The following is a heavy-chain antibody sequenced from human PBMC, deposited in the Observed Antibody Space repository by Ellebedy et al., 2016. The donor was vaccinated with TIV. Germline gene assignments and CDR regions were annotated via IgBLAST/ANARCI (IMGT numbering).Heavy chain of an antibody. CDR1: GGSISSSSYY. D-gene: IGHD2-2*01. J-gene: IGHJ4*02. CDR2: IYYSGST. Sequence: SETLSLTXTVSGGSISSSSYYWGWIRQPPGKGLEWIGSIYYSGSTYYNPSLKSRVTISVDTSKNQFSLKLSSVTAADTAVYYCAREMPTTWYQLLRSPYFDYWGQGTLVTVSS. CDR3: AREMPTTWYQLLRSPYFDY. V-gene: IGHV4-39*07.